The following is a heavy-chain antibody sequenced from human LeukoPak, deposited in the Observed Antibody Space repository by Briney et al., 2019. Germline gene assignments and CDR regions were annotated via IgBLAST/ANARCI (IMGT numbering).Heavy chain of an antibody. CDR2: ITGSGDYT. D-gene: IGHD3-22*01. J-gene: IGHJ4*02. CDR1: GFTFSGYA. Sequence: GGSLRLSCAASGFTFSGYAMTWVRQAPGKGLEWVSSITGSGDYTYYIDSVKGRFTISRDNSKNILYLQMDSLRGEDTALYYCAKDGLYYDGSAHVYYFDYWGQGTLVAVSS. CDR3: AKDGLYYDGSAHVYYFDY. V-gene: IGHV3-23*01.